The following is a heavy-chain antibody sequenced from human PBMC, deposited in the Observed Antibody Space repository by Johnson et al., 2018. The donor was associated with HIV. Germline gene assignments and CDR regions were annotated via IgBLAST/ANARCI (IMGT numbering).Heavy chain of an antibody. CDR2: ISGSGGST. J-gene: IGHJ3*02. D-gene: IGHD2-15*01. CDR3: SRPRGGLVARDAFDM. Sequence: VQVVESGGGVVQPGRSLRLSCAATGFTFNTYVMHWVRQAPGKGLEWVSAISGSGGSTYYADSVKGRFTIFRDESKSIAYLQMNSLKTEDTAVYYCSRPRGGLVARDAFDMWGQGTMVTVSS. CDR1: GFTFNTYV. V-gene: IGHV3-23*04.